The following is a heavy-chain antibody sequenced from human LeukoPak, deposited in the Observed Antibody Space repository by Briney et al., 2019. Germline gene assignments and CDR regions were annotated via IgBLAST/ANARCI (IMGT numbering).Heavy chain of an antibody. CDR2: MNPNSGNT. J-gene: IGHJ4*02. D-gene: IGHD3-9*01. CDR1: GYTFTSYD. V-gene: IGHV1-8*03. Sequence: ASVKVSCKASGYTFTSYDINWVRQATGQGLEWMGWMNPNSGNTGYAQKFQGRVTITRNTSISTAYMALSSLRSEDTAVYYCARDYAYYDILTGYYLDYWGRGTLVTVSS. CDR3: ARDYAYYDILTGYYLDY.